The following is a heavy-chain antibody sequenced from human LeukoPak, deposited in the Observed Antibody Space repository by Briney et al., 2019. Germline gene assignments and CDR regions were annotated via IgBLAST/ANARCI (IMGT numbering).Heavy chain of an antibody. D-gene: IGHD2-21*02. J-gene: IGHJ3*02. CDR1: GFMFDDHT. Sequence: GGSLRLSCAASGFMFDDHTLYWVRHAPRKGLEWVSLIGWNGVTIYYADSVKGRFTISRDNNKNSLYLQMNSLESEDTALYYCGKSPRRCIGCDTVDIWGQGTMVTVYS. CDR3: GKSPRRCIGCDTVDI. CDR2: IGWNGVTI. V-gene: IGHV3-43*01.